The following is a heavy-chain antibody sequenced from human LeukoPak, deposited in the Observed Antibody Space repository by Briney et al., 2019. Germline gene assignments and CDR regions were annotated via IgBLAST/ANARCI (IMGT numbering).Heavy chain of an antibody. Sequence: GRSLRLSCAASGFTFSSYGMHWVRQAPGKGLEWVAVIWYDGSNKYYADSVKGRFTISRDNPKNTLYLQMNSLRAEDTALYYCAKDLYGFQHVFDYWGQGTLVTVSS. J-gene: IGHJ4*02. CDR3: AKDLYGFQHVFDY. CDR2: IWYDGSNK. D-gene: IGHD3-10*01. CDR1: GFTFSSYG. V-gene: IGHV3-33*06.